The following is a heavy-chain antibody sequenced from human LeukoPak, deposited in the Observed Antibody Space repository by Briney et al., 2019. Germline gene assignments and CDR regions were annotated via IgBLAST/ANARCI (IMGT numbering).Heavy chain of an antibody. CDR2: IIPIFDTA. J-gene: IGHJ4*02. CDR3: ARPDYGDYRFRGSFEY. D-gene: IGHD4-17*01. V-gene: IGHV1-69*13. Sequence: SVKISCKASGGTFNSDAISWVRQAPGRGLEWMGAIIPIFDTANYTQKFQGRVTITADEATSTAYMELNRLRSEDTAVYYCARPDYGDYRFRGSFEYWDQGTLVTVSS. CDR1: GGTFNSDA.